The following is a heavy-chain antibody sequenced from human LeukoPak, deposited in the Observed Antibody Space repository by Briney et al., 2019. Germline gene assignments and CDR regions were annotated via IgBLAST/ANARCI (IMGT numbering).Heavy chain of an antibody. CDR3: ARGSVVVAATLSFDP. D-gene: IGHD2-15*01. CDR2: INPSGGST. J-gene: IGHJ5*02. Sequence: ASVKVFCKASGYTSTSYYIHWVRQAPGQGLEWMGTINPSGGSTSYAQKFQGRVTMTRDTSTSTVYMELSSLRSEDTAVYYCARGSVVVAATLSFDPWGQGTLVTVSS. V-gene: IGHV1-46*01. CDR1: GYTSTSYY.